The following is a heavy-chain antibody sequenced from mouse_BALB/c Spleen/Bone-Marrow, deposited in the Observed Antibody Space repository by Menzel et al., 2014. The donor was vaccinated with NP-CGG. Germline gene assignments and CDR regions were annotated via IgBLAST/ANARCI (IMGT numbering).Heavy chain of an antibody. J-gene: IGHJ4*01. CDR2: ILPGSTST. Sequence: VQLQQSGAELMKPGASVKISCKTTGYTFSGYWIEWVKQRPGHGLEWIGEILPGSTSTNYNEKFKDKATFTADTSSNTAYIQLSSLTSEDSAVYYCARDGYSSLAMDYWGQGTSVTVSS. CDR3: ARDGYSSLAMDY. V-gene: IGHV1-9*01. CDR1: GYTFSGYW. D-gene: IGHD2-3*01.